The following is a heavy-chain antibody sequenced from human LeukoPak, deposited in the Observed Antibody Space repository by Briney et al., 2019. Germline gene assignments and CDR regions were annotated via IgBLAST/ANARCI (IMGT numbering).Heavy chain of an antibody. D-gene: IGHD1-14*01. CDR3: AKVTNRKAHYSDY. CDR1: GFTISSYG. J-gene: IGHJ4*02. CDR2: ISGRAGAGNT. V-gene: IGHV3-23*01. Sequence: GGTLRLSCAASGFTISSYGMNWVRQAPGKGLEWVSGISGRAGAGNTYYADSVKGRFTISRDNAKNSLYLQMNSLRAEDTALYYCAKVTNRKAHYSDYWGQGTLVTVSS.